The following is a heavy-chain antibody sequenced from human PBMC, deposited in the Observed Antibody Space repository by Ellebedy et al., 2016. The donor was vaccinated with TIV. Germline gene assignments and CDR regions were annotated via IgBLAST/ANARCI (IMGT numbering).Heavy chain of an antibody. J-gene: IGHJ3*02. V-gene: IGHV4-34*09. Sequence: SETLSLTXAVYGGSFSGYYWSWIRQPPGKGLEWIGEINHSGSTNYNPSLKSRVTISVDTSKNQFSLKLSSVTAADTAVYYCAREVSGEPRSVSGFGELSPSDAFDIWGQGTMVTVSS. CDR1: GGSFSGYY. D-gene: IGHD3-10*01. CDR2: INHSGST. CDR3: AREVSGEPRSVSGFGELSPSDAFDI.